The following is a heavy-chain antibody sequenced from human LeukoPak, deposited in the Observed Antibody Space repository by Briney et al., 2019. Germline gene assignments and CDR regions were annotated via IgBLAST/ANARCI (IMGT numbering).Heavy chain of an antibody. V-gene: IGHV1-8*01. D-gene: IGHD5-12*01. CDR3: ARGRGGYSADGNTNWFDP. CDR1: GYTFTSYD. CDR2: MNPYSGNT. Sequence: GASVKVSCKASGYTFTSYDINWVRQATGQGLEWMGWMNPYSGNTGYAQKFQGRITITRNTSIGTAYMELSSLRFEDTAVYYCARGRGGYSADGNTNWFDPWGQGTLVTVSS. J-gene: IGHJ5*02.